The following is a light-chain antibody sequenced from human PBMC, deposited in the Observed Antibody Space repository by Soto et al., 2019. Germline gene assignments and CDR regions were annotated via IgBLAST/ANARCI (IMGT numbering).Light chain of an antibody. CDR2: DVS. Sequence: QSALTQPASVSGSPGQSITISCTGTSSDVGAYNYVSWYQQHPGKVPKLMIYDVSDRPSGVSNRFSGSTSGNTASLTISGLQAEDEADYYCSSFTRSNPYVFGTGSKLTVL. V-gene: IGLV2-14*03. CDR1: SSDVGAYNY. J-gene: IGLJ1*01. CDR3: SSFTRSNPYV.